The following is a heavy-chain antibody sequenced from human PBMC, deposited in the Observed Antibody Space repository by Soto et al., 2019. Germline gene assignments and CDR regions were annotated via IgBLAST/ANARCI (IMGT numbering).Heavy chain of an antibody. CDR3: ARSIVVVTALDY. Sequence: QVQLVQSGAEEKKPGASVKVSCKASGYTFTSYAMHWVRQAPGQRIEWMGWINAGNGNTKYSKKFQGRVTITRDTSASTAYMELSSLRSEDTAVYYCARSIVVVTALDYWGQGTLVTVSS. CDR1: GYTFTSYA. D-gene: IGHD2-21*02. CDR2: INAGNGNT. J-gene: IGHJ4*02. V-gene: IGHV1-3*05.